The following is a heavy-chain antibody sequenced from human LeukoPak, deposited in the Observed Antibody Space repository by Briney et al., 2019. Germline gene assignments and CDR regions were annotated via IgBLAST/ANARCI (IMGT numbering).Heavy chain of an antibody. CDR2: IQYDGSNK. D-gene: IGHD1-26*01. Sequence: GGSLRLSCAASGFTFSLYGMHWVRQAPGKGLEWEAFIQYDGSNKYYADSVKGRFTISRDNSKNTLYLQMNSLRAEDTAVYYCAKDSSGGKLGADLHYWGQGTLVTVSS. V-gene: IGHV3-30*02. J-gene: IGHJ4*02. CDR3: AKDSSGGKLGADLHY. CDR1: GFTFSLYG.